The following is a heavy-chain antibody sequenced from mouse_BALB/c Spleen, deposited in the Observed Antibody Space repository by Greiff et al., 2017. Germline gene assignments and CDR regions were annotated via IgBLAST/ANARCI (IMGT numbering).Heavy chain of an antibody. CDR2: ISSGSSTI. Sequence: EVMLVESGGGLVQPGGSRKLSCAASGFTFSSFGMHWVRQAPEKGLEWVAYISSGSSTIYYADTVKGRFTISRDNPKNTLFLQMTSLRSEDTAMYYCARSGGDYWGQGTSVTVSS. CDR3: ARSGGDY. J-gene: IGHJ4*01. CDR1: GFTFSSFG. D-gene: IGHD3-2*02. V-gene: IGHV5-17*02.